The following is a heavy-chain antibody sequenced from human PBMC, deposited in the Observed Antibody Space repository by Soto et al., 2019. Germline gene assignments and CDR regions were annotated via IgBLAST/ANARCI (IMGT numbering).Heavy chain of an antibody. D-gene: IGHD2-2*01. CDR2: VYWGDDK. V-gene: IGHV2-5*02. J-gene: IGHJ4*02. Sequence: QITLKESGPTLVKPTQTLTLTCTFSGFSLSTSGVGVGWIRQPPGKALEWLALVYWGDDKYYSPSLKSRLIITKDTAKSQVVLTMVALDPVDTATYYCARRLPAPGARVFDFWGQGILVTVSS. CDR3: ARRLPAPGARVFDF. CDR1: GFSLSTSGVG.